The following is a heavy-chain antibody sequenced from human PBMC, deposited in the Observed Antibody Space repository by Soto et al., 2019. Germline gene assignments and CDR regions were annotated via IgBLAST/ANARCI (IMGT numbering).Heavy chain of an antibody. CDR3: ARGWVGSLVSYGDYDVGYFDY. D-gene: IGHD4-17*01. CDR2: IIPILGTA. J-gene: IGHJ4*02. V-gene: IGHV1-69*12. Sequence: QVQLVQSGAEVKKPGSSVKVSCKASGGTFSSYAISWVRQAPGQGPEWMGGIIPILGTANYAQNFQGRVTITADASTSSAYMELSSLRSEDTAVYYWARGWVGSLVSYGDYDVGYFDYWGQGTLVTVSS. CDR1: GGTFSSYA.